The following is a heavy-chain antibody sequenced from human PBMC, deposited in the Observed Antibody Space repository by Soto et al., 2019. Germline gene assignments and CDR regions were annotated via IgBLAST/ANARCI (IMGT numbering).Heavy chain of an antibody. CDR3: ARVGISSSDAFDI. Sequence: SETLSLTCSVSRGSISSGGYYWSWIRQLPGKDLQWIGYIYHSGNTYYNSSLKSRLTISVDTSKNQFSLKLTSVTAADTAVYYCARVGISSSDAFDIWGQGTMVTVSS. CDR2: IYHSGNT. CDR1: RGSISSGGYY. D-gene: IGHD6-6*01. V-gene: IGHV4-31*03. J-gene: IGHJ3*02.